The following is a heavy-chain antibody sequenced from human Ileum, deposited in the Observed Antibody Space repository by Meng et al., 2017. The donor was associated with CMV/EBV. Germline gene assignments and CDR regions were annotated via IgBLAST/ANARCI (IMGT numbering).Heavy chain of an antibody. CDR1: GDSGSSNRAA. Sequence: GDSGSSNRAACNWGRQAPSRGLEWMGRTNYSNRRYKNSAQSVESSITITADTSNNQYYMQLSTVTAEDTAVYYCAGHHCRSESFDNWGQGTMVTVSS. V-gene: IGHV6-1*01. CDR2: TNYSNRRYK. CDR3: AGHHCRSESFDN. D-gene: IGHD2-21*01. J-gene: IGHJ4*02.